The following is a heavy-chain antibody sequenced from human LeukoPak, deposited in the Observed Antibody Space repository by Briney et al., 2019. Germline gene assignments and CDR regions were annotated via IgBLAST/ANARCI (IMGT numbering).Heavy chain of an antibody. CDR3: AKALRDRGYYYDSSGYYEFDY. V-gene: IGHV1-69*04. CDR1: GGTFSSYA. CDR2: IIPILGIA. Sequence: ASVKVSCKASGGTFSSYAISWVRQAPGQGLEWMGRIIPILGIANYAQKFQGRVTITADKPTSTAYMELSSLRSEDTAVYYCAKALRDRGYYYDSSGYYEFDYWGQGTLVTVSS. D-gene: IGHD3-22*01. J-gene: IGHJ4*02.